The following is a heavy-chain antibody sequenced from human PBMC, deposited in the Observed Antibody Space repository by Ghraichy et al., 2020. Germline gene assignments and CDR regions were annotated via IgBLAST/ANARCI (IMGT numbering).Heavy chain of an antibody. Sequence: GGSLRLSCAASGFTVGNNYLSWVRQAPGKGLEWVSLTYICGDSEYADSVKGRFTISRDKSKNTLYLQMNSLRPEDTALYYCAASSTSNSNYHGLDVWGQGTTVTV. D-gene: IGHD2-2*01. CDR2: TYICGDS. V-gene: IGHV3-53*01. CDR3: AASSTSNSNYHGLDV. CDR1: GFTVGNNY. J-gene: IGHJ6*02.